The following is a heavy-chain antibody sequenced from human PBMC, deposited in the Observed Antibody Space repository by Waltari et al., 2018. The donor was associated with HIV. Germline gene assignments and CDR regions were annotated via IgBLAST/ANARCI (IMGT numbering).Heavy chain of an antibody. Sequence: QVQLHQWGAGLLKPSETLSLTCAVYGGSFSDYYWSWIRQPPGKGLEWIGESNHSGSTNYNPALKGRVAISVDTSKNQFSLKLSSVTAADTAVYYCARQSLYCSGGNCYALDYWGQGTLVTVSS. CDR3: ARQSLYCSGGNCYALDY. J-gene: IGHJ4*02. V-gene: IGHV4-34*01. CDR1: GGSFSDYY. D-gene: IGHD2-15*01. CDR2: SNHSGST.